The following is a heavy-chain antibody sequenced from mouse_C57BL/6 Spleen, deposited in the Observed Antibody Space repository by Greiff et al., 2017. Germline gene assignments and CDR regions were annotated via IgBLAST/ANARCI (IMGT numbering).Heavy chain of an antibody. CDR1: GFSLTSYG. CDR3: ARSTMVTHYYAMDY. V-gene: IGHV2-2*01. Sequence: VQLQESGPGLVQPSQSLSITCTVSGFSLTSYGVHWVRQSPGKGLEWLGVIWSGGSTDYNAAFISRLSISKDNSKSQVFFKMNSLQADDTAIYYCARSTMVTHYYAMDYWGQGTSVTVSS. J-gene: IGHJ4*01. CDR2: IWSGGST. D-gene: IGHD2-2*01.